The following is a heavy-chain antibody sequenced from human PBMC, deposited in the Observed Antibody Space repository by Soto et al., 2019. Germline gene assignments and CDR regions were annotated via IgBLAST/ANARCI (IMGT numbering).Heavy chain of an antibody. Sequence: GGSLRLSCAASGFTFSDHYMGWVRQAPGKGLEWVGRTRNKANSYTTEYAASVKGRFTISRDDSKNSLYLQMNSLKPEDTAVYYCARGPLITMVRGALIDYFDYWGQGTLVTVSS. CDR1: GFTFSDHY. V-gene: IGHV3-72*01. J-gene: IGHJ4*02. CDR3: ARGPLITMVRGALIDYFDY. CDR2: TRNKANSYTT. D-gene: IGHD3-10*01.